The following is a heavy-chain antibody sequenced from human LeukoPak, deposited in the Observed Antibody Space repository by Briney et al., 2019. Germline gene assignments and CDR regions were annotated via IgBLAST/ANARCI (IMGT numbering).Heavy chain of an antibody. CDR1: GYTFTSYA. V-gene: IGHV1-3*01. D-gene: IGHD3-22*01. CDR3: ASGPMGTMIVLYGMVV. J-gene: IGHJ6*02. Sequence: GASVKVSCKASGYTFTSYAMHWVRQAPGQRLEWMGWINAGNGNTKYSQKFQGRVTITRDTSASTAYMELSSLRSEDTAVYYCASGPMGTMIVLYGMVVWGQGTTVTVSS. CDR2: INAGNGNT.